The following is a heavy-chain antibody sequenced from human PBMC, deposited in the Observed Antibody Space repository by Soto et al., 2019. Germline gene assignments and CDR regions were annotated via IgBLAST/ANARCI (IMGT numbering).Heavy chain of an antibody. CDR1: VFTFSTYW. CDR2: INSDGSST. V-gene: IGHV3-74*01. D-gene: IGHD6-19*01. CDR3: ARRGAVAGLHY. Sequence: GGSXRLCCAASVFTFSTYWMHWVRQAPGKGLVCVPRINSDGSSTSYADSVKGRFTISRDNAKNTLYLQMNSLRAEGTAIYYCARRGAVAGLHYWGQGTLVTAPQ. J-gene: IGHJ4*02.